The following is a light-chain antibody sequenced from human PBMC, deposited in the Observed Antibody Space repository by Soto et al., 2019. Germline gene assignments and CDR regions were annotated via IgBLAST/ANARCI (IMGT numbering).Light chain of an antibody. CDR1: SSNIGNNY. J-gene: IGLJ2*01. CDR2: DNN. V-gene: IGLV1-51*01. Sequence: QSVLTQPPLVSAAPGQKVTISCSGSSSNIGNNYVSWYQQLPGTAPKLLIYDNNKRPSGIPDRFSGSKSGTSATLGITGLQTGDEADYYCGTWDSNLSAVVFGGGTKLTVL. CDR3: GTWDSNLSAVV.